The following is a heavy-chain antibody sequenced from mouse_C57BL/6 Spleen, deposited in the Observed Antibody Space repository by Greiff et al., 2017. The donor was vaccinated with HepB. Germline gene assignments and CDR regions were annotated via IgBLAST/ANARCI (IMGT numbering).Heavy chain of an antibody. D-gene: IGHD1-1*01. Sequence: QVQLQQPGAELVMPGASVKLSCKASGYTFTSYWMHWVKQRPGQGLEWIGEIDPSDSYTNYNQKFKGKSTLTVDKSSSTAYMQLSSLTSEDSAVYYCARSSSSDVDYWGQGTTLTVSS. CDR3: ARSSSSDVDY. J-gene: IGHJ2*01. CDR1: GYTFTSYW. CDR2: IDPSDSYT. V-gene: IGHV1-69*01.